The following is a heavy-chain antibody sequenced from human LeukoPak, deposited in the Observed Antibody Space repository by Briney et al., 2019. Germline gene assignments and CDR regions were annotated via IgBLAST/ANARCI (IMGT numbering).Heavy chain of an antibody. CDR1: GFTFSNYW. CDR2: IKYDGSEK. V-gene: IGHV3-7*01. D-gene: IGHD6-6*01. Sequence: PGGSLRLSCEASGFTFSNYWMSWVRQAPGKGLEWVANIKYDGSEKYYVDSVKGRFTISRDNAKNTLYLQMNSLRAEDTAVYYCARGLSGYSSSLGYWGQGTLVTVSS. CDR3: ARGLSGYSSSLGY. J-gene: IGHJ4*02.